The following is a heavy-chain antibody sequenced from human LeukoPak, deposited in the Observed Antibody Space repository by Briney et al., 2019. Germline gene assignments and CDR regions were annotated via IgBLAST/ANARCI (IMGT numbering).Heavy chain of an antibody. Sequence: GGSLRLSCAASGFTFSDYYMTWLRQAPGKGLEWVSYISSSGSTIYYADSVKGRFTISRDNAKNSLYLQMNSLRAEDTALYYCVRDDILTGYPTPFDYWGQGTLVTVSS. V-gene: IGHV3-11*04. CDR1: GFTFSDYY. CDR2: ISSSGSTI. CDR3: VRDDILTGYPTPFDY. D-gene: IGHD3-9*01. J-gene: IGHJ4*02.